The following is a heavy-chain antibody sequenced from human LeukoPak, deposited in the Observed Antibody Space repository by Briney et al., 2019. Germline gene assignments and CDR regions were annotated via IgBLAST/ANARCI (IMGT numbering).Heavy chain of an antibody. D-gene: IGHD5/OR15-5a*01. Sequence: GGSLRLSCAASGLTLSNYAMSGVGQAPGKGVEWVSAICGSGGTKYYADSVKARFTISRDNSKTTLYLQMNSLRAEDTAVYYCAKRGLRLAPDFDYWGQGTLVTVSS. CDR2: ICGSGGTK. V-gene: IGHV3-23*01. CDR1: GLTLSNYA. J-gene: IGHJ4*02. CDR3: AKRGLRLAPDFDY.